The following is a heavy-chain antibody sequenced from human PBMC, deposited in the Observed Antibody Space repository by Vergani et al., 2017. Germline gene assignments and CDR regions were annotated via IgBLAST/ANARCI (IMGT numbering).Heavy chain of an antibody. J-gene: IGHJ6*03. D-gene: IGHD6-13*01. CDR1: GFNFEAYT. CDR3: AKDARLYSSIYYQYMDV. CDR2: IVWSNDAV. V-gene: IGHV3-9*01. Sequence: EEQLVESGGGFVQPGRSLRLSCAASGFNFEAYTMHWVRQVPGKGPEWVSGIVWSNDAVLYAASVKGRFTISRDNANNSLYLQMDSLRPEDTALYYCAKDARLYSSIYYQYMDVWGKGTTVTVSS.